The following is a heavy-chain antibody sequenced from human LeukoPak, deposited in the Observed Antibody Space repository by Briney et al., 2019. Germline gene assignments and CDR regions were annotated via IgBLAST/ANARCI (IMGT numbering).Heavy chain of an antibody. CDR1: GGSISSYY. V-gene: IGHV4-59*08. D-gene: IGHD3-10*01. Sequence: PSETLSLTCTVSGGSISSYYWSWIRQPPGKGLEWTGYIYYSGSTNYNPSLKSRVTISVDTSKNQFSLKLSSVTAADTAVYYCARHSGSGSYIFDYWGQGTLVTVSS. CDR2: IYYSGST. J-gene: IGHJ4*02. CDR3: ARHSGSGSYIFDY.